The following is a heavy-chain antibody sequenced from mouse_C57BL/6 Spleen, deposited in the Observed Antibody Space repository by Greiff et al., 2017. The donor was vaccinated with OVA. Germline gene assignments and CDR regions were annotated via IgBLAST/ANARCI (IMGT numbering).Heavy chain of an antibody. V-gene: IGHV1-82*01. D-gene: IGHD1-1*01. CDR3: ARHFYYYGSTYWYFDV. Sequence: LQESGPELVKPGASVKISCKASGYAFSSSWMNWVKQRPGKGLEWIGRIYPGDGDTNYNGKFKGKATLTADKSSSTAYMQLSSLTSEDSAVYFCARHFYYYGSTYWYFDVWGTGTTVTVSS. J-gene: IGHJ1*03. CDR2: IYPGDGDT. CDR1: GYAFSSSW.